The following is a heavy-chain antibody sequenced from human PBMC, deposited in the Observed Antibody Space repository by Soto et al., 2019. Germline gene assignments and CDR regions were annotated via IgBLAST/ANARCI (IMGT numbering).Heavy chain of an antibody. J-gene: IGHJ4*02. CDR2: ISYDGRVK. V-gene: IGHV3-30*04. CDR3: ARDFIVGVKDYFDY. CDR1: GFTFSDYP. D-gene: IGHD1-26*01. Sequence: PGGSLRLSCAASGFTFSDYPMHWVRQAPGKGLKWVAVISYDGRVKYYVDSVKGRFTISRDDSKNTLYLQMNSLRVDDTVVYYCARDFIVGVKDYFDYWGQRTLVTV.